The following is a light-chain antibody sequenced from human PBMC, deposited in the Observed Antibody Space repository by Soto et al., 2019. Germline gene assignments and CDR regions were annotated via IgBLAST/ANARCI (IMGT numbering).Light chain of an antibody. CDR2: GAS. V-gene: IGKV3-20*01. Sequence: EIVLTQSPGTLSLSPGERATLSCRASQSINTIYLAWYQQKPGQAPKLLIHGASNRATDIPDRFSGSGSGTDFTLTISRLEPEDFGVYYCQQYGSSRWTVGQGTKVDIK. J-gene: IGKJ1*01. CDR1: QSINTIY. CDR3: QQYGSSRWT.